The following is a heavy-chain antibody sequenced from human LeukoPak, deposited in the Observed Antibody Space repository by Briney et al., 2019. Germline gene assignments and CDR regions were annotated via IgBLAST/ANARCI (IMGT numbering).Heavy chain of an antibody. V-gene: IGHV3-23*01. Sequence: GGSLRLSCAASGFTFSSYAMSWVRQAPGKGLEWVSAISGSGGSTYYADSVMGRFTISRDNSKNTLYLQMNSLRAEYTAVYYCAKGSIAAFPFDYWGQGTLVTVSS. CDR2: ISGSGGST. CDR3: AKGSIAAFPFDY. J-gene: IGHJ4*02. D-gene: IGHD6-13*01. CDR1: GFTFSSYA.